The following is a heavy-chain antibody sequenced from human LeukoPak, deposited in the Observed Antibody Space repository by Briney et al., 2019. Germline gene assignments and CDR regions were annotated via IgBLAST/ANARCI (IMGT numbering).Heavy chain of an antibody. J-gene: IGHJ6*03. CDR1: GGSFSGYY. D-gene: IGHD4-17*01. CDR2: INHSGST. Sequence: KSSETLSLTCAVYGGSFSGYYWSWIRQPPGKGLEWIGEINHSGSTNYNPSLKSRVTISVDTSKNQFSLKLSSVTAADTAVYYCARAEGSTVTTLNYYYYYYYYMDVWGKGTTVTVSS. V-gene: IGHV4-34*01. CDR3: ARAEGSTVTTLNYYYYYYYYMDV.